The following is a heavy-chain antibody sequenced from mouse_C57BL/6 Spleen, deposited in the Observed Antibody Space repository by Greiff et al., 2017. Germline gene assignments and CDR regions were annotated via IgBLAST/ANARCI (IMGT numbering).Heavy chain of an antibody. V-gene: IGHV5-4*03. CDR2: ISDGGSYT. J-gene: IGHJ2*01. Sequence: EVKLVESGGGLVKPGGSLKLSCAASGFNFSSYAMSWVRQTPEKRLEWVATISDGGSYTYYPDNVKGRFTISRDNAKNNRYLQMSHLKSEDTAMYYCARGPVITTVAYYFDYWGQGTTLTVSS. CDR1: GFNFSSYA. CDR3: ARGPVITTVAYYFDY. D-gene: IGHD1-1*01.